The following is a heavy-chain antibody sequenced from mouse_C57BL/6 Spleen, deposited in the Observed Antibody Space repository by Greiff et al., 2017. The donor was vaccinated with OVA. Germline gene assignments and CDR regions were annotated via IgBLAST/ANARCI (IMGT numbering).Heavy chain of an antibody. CDR1: GYTFTSYW. CDR3: ARAHYYGFDV. Sequence: VQLQQPGAELVMPGASVKLSCKASGYTFTSYWMHWVKQRPGQGLEWIGEIDPSDSYTNYNQKFKGKSTLTVDKSSSTAYMQLSSLTSEDSAVYYCARAHYYGFDVWGTGTTVTVSS. J-gene: IGHJ1*03. D-gene: IGHD1-2*01. CDR2: IDPSDSYT. V-gene: IGHV1-69*01.